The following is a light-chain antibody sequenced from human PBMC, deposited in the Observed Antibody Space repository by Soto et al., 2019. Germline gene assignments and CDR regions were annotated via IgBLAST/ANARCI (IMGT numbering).Light chain of an antibody. Sequence: QSVLTQPPSVSGAPGQRVTISCTGSSSNIGAGYNVHWYQQLPGTAPKLLIYVNSNRPSGVPDRFSGSKSGTSASLAITGLQDEDEADYYCQSYDSSLSGSIFGGGTKLTVL. J-gene: IGLJ2*01. CDR2: VNS. V-gene: IGLV1-40*01. CDR3: QSYDSSLSGSI. CDR1: SSNIGAGYN.